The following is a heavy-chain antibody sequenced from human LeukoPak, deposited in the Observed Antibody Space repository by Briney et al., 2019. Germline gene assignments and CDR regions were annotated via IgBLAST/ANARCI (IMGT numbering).Heavy chain of an antibody. J-gene: IGHJ4*02. V-gene: IGHV1-2*02. CDR2: INPNSGGT. D-gene: IGHD1-14*01. CDR1: GNTFTGYY. Sequence: ASVKVSCKASGNTFTGYYMHWVRQAPGQGLEWMGWINPNSGGTNYAQKFQGRVTMTRDTSISTAYMELSRLRSDDTAVYYCARSPESDPRNREQPSGYWGQGTLVTVSS. CDR3: ARSPESDPRNREQPSGY.